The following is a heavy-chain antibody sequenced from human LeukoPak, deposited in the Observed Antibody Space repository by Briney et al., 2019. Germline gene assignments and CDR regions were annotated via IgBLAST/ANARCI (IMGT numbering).Heavy chain of an antibody. Sequence: PGGSLRLSCAASGFTFSSYAMSWVRQAPGEGLEWVSAISGSGGSTYYADSVKGRFTISRDNSKNTLYLQMNSLRAEDTAVYYCAKASGIQLWCFDYWGQGTLVTVSS. J-gene: IGHJ4*02. CDR3: AKASGIQLWCFDY. D-gene: IGHD5-18*01. V-gene: IGHV3-23*01. CDR2: ISGSGGST. CDR1: GFTFSSYA.